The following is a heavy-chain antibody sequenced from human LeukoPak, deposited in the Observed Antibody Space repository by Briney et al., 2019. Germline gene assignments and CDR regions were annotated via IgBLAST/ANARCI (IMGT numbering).Heavy chain of an antibody. Sequence: ASVKVSCKASGYTFTSYGISWVRQAPGQGLEWMGWISAYNGNTNYAQKLQGRVTMTTDTSTSTAYMELRSLRSDDTAVYYCARGRYYDYVWGSYRTKNYFDYWGQGTLVTVSS. CDR3: ARGRYYDYVWGSYRTKNYFDY. CDR1: GYTFTSYG. V-gene: IGHV1-18*01. D-gene: IGHD3-16*02. J-gene: IGHJ4*02. CDR2: ISAYNGNT.